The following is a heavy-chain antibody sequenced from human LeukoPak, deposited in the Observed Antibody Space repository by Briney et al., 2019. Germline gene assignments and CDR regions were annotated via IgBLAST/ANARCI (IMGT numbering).Heavy chain of an antibody. CDR2: ISGSGGST. D-gene: IGHD6-19*01. Sequence: PGGSLRLSCAASGFTFSSYAMSWVRQAPGKGREWVSAISGSGGSTYYADSVKGRFTISRDNSKNTLYLQMNSLRAEDTAVYYCAKDSGSSGWADYWGQGTLVTVSS. V-gene: IGHV3-23*01. CDR1: GFTFSSYA. J-gene: IGHJ4*02. CDR3: AKDSGSSGWADY.